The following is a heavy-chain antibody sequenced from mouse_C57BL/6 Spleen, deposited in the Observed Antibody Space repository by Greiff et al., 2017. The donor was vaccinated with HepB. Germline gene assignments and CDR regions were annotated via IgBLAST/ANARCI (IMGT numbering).Heavy chain of an antibody. D-gene: IGHD1-1*01. Sequence: EVKLMESGPGMVKPSQSLSLTCTVTGYSITSGYDWHWIRHFPGNKLECMGYISYSGSTNYNPSLKSRISITHETSKNPFFLKLNSVTTEDTATYYCARAYDYGGWYFDVWGTGTTVTVSS. CDR1: GYSITSGYD. CDR2: ISYSGST. J-gene: IGHJ1*03. CDR3: ARAYDYGGWYFDV. V-gene: IGHV3-1*01.